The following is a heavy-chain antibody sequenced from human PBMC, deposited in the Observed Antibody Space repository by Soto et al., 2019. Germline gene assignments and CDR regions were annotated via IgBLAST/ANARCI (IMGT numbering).Heavy chain of an antibody. V-gene: IGHV1-3*01. CDR3: ARCPRYTSDIVEVPAVMFEAWFVP. J-gene: IGHJ5*02. CDR2: IHAGNGDT. CDR1: GYIFSNYA. Sequence: QVRLVQSGAEVKKPGASVKVSCKASGYIFSNYAVQWVRQAPGQSLEWMGWIHAGNGDTTYSQTFHGRVTITRDTSASRAYMEPTRLRSADTAVYCCARCPRYTSDIVEVPAVMFEAWFVPWGQGTMATVSS. D-gene: IGHD2-2*01.